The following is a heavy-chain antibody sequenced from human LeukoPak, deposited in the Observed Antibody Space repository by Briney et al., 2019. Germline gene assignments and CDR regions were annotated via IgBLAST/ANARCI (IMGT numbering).Heavy chain of an antibody. CDR2: ISAYNGNT. CDR1: GYTFTSYG. CDR3: ARVGYSSGWYGDYYYYMDV. J-gene: IGHJ6*03. Sequence: ASVEASCKASGYTFTSYGISWVRQAPGQGLEWMGWISAYNGNTNYAQKLQGRVTMTTDTSTSTAYMELRSLRSDDTAVYYCARVGYSSGWYGDYYYYMDVWGKGTTVTVSS. D-gene: IGHD6-19*01. V-gene: IGHV1-18*01.